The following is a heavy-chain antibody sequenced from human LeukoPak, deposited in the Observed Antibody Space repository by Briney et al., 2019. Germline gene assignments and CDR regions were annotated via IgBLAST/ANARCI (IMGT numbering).Heavy chain of an antibody. Sequence: ASVKVSCKASGYSFTGHYMHWVRQAPGQGLEWMAWINGYNAQTNYAQNFQGRVTVTTDTSTSTAYMELRNLRSDDTAIYYCVRDIKYEMDYWGQGTLVTVSS. CDR1: GYSFTGHY. V-gene: IGHV1-18*04. J-gene: IGHJ4*02. CDR3: VRDIKYEMDY. CDR2: INGYNAQT. D-gene: IGHD1-14*01.